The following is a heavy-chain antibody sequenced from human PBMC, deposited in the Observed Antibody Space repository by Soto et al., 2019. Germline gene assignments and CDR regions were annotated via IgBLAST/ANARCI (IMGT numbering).Heavy chain of an antibody. CDR1: GVTFSSET. CDR3: ATELGENPASPFDA. CDR2: IIPLFGTA. D-gene: IGHD3-10*01. J-gene: IGHJ4*02. Sequence: QVQLVQSGADVKKPGSSVKVSCQASGVTFSSETLGWVRQAPGQGLEWVGGIIPLFGTASYAQKFQGRVTITADESTSTVYMELSSLRSADPAVYFCATELGENPASPFDAWGQGTLVTVSS. V-gene: IGHV1-69*01.